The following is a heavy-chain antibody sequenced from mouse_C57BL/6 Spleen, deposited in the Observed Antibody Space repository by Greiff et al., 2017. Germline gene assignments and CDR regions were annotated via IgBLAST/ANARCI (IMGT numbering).Heavy chain of an antibody. J-gene: IGHJ2*01. CDR2: INPGSGGT. Sequence: VQLQQSGAELVRPGTSVKVSCKASGYAFTNYLIEWVKQRPGQGLEWIGVINPGSGGTNYNEKFKGKATLTADKSSSTAYMQLSSLTSEDSAVYFCARKKTYGNYVNSLDYWGQGTTLTVSS. CDR1: GYAFTNYL. V-gene: IGHV1-54*01. CDR3: ARKKTYGNYVNSLDY. D-gene: IGHD2-1*01.